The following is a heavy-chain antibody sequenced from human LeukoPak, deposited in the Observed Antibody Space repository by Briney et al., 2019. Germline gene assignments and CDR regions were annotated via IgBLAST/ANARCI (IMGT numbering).Heavy chain of an antibody. CDR1: GYAFTGYY. CDR3: AGGYSSGWYLGGHFDY. D-gene: IGHD6-19*01. V-gene: IGHV1-2*02. CDR2: INPNSGGT. Sequence: ASVKVSCKASGYAFTGYYMHWVRQAPGQGLEWMGWINPNSGGTNYAQKFQGRVTMTRDTSISTAYMELSRLRSDDTAVYYCAGGYSSGWYLGGHFDYWGQGTLVTVSS. J-gene: IGHJ4*02.